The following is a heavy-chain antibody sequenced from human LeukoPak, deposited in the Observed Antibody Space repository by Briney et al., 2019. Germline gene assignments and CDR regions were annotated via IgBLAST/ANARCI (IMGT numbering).Heavy chain of an antibody. D-gene: IGHD5-12*01. Sequence: ASVKVSCKASGGTFSSYAISWLRQAPAQGLEWMGRIIPIFGTANYAQKFQGRVTITTDESTSTAYMELSSLRSEDTAVYYCARDRENSGYDEDFDYWGQGTLVTVSS. V-gene: IGHV1-69*05. CDR3: ARDRENSGYDEDFDY. CDR2: IIPIFGTA. CDR1: GGTFSSYA. J-gene: IGHJ4*02.